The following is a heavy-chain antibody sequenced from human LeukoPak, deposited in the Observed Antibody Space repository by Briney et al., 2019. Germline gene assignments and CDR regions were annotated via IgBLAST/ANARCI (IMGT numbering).Heavy chain of an antibody. CDR2: INQSGTT. CDR1: GGSFSGYY. CDR3: ARGRVGRRCSSGWYKAPFDY. V-gene: IGHV4-34*01. J-gene: IGHJ4*02. Sequence: SETLSLTCAVYGGSFSGYYWSWIRQPPGKGLEWIGEINQSGTTNYNPSLKSRVTIPVDTSKNQFSLKLGSVTAADTAVYYCARGRVGRRCSSGWYKAPFDYWGQGTLVTVSS. D-gene: IGHD6-19*01.